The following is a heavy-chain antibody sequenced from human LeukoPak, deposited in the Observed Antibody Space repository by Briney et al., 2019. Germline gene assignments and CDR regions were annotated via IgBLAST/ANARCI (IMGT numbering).Heavy chain of an antibody. CDR1: GYTFTSYG. J-gene: IGHJ6*02. D-gene: IGHD2-15*01. V-gene: IGHV1-18*01. CDR3: ARDLVVVVAANSYYYYGMDV. Sequence: ASVKVSCKASGYTFTSYGISWVRQAPGQGLEWMGWISAYNGNTNYAQKLQGSVTMTTDTSTSTAYMEPRGLRSDDTAVYYCARDLVVVVAANSYYYYGMDVWGQGTTVTVSS. CDR2: ISAYNGNT.